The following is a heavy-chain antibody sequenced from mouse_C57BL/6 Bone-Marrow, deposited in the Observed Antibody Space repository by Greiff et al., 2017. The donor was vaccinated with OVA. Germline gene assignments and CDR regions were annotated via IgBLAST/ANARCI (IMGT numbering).Heavy chain of an antibody. D-gene: IGHD2-4*01. CDR1: GYTFTSYW. CDR2: LYPGSGST. Sequence: QVQLQQPGAELVKPGASVKMSCKASGYTFTSYWITWVKQRPGQGLEWIGDLYPGSGSTNYNEKFKSKATLTVDTSSSPASMQLSSLTSEDSAVYYCARSDDYVYFDYWGQGTTLTVSS. J-gene: IGHJ2*01. V-gene: IGHV1-55*01. CDR3: ARSDDYVYFDY.